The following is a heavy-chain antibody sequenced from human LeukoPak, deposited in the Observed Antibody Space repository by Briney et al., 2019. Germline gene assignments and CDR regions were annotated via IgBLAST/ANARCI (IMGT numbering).Heavy chain of an antibody. Sequence: ASVKVSCKASGYTFTSYYMHWVGQAPGQGREWMGIINPSGGSKSYAQTFQGRVTMTRDMSTSTVYLEQSSLRSEDTAVYYCARWVGCSGGSCYSSIDYWGQGTLVTVSS. CDR2: INPSGGSK. V-gene: IGHV1-46*01. CDR1: GYTFTSYY. D-gene: IGHD2-15*01. J-gene: IGHJ4*02. CDR3: ARWVGCSGGSCYSSIDY.